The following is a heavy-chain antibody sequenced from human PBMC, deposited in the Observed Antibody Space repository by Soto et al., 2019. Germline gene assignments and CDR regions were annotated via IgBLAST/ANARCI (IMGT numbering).Heavy chain of an antibody. D-gene: IGHD6-19*01. CDR2: ISSSGSTI. J-gene: IGHJ6*02. Sequence: PGGSLRLSCAASGFTFSSYEMNWVRQAPGKGLEWVSYISSSGSTIYYADSVKGRFTISRDNAKNSLYLQMNSLRAEDTAVYYCARGPPLLRLGIAVADAGHGDQVDGMDVWGQGTTVTVSS. V-gene: IGHV3-48*03. CDR3: ARGPPLLRLGIAVADAGHGDQVDGMDV. CDR1: GFTFSSYE.